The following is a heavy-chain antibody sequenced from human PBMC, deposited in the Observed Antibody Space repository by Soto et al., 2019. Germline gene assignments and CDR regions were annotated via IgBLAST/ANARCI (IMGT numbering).Heavy chain of an antibody. D-gene: IGHD5-18*01. Sequence: QVQLVQSGAEVKKPGSSMKVSCKTSGGSQATSWVRQAPGHGPEWLGGIIGVFPTTNKAEKFEGRVTITADKSTGTAYMELSSLTSVDTAVYYCATVGPPLSGAFTYGYEGPFDYWGQGILVIVSS. J-gene: IGHJ4*02. CDR2: IIGVFPTT. CDR1: GGSQA. V-gene: IGHV1-69*06. CDR3: ATVGPPLSGAFTYGYEGPFDY.